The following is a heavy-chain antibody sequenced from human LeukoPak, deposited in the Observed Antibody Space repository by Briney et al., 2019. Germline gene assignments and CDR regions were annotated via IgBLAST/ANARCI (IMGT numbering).Heavy chain of an antibody. J-gene: IGHJ5*02. Sequence: SETLSLTCAVYGGSFSGYYWGWIRQPPGKGLEWIGSIYHSGSTYYNPSLKSRVTISVDTSKNQFSLKLSSVTAADTAVYYCARFWSGYDLGNWFDPWGQGTLVTVSS. V-gene: IGHV4-38-2*01. D-gene: IGHD5-12*01. CDR3: ARFWSGYDLGNWFDP. CDR2: IYHSGST. CDR1: GGSFSGYY.